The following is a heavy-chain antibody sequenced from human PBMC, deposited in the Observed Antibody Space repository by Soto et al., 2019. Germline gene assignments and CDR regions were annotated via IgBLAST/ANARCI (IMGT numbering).Heavy chain of an antibody. V-gene: IGHV4-4*02. CDR1: GASISGSDW. CDR3: ARDFKAPNDAWAFDY. CDR2: ISHSGTT. J-gene: IGHJ4*02. D-gene: IGHD1-1*01. Sequence: QVQLEESGPGLVMPSGTLSLTCAVSGASISGSDWWNWVRQPPGKGLEWIGEISHSGTTIYNPSLKSRVTMAVDESKNHFSLKLTSVTAADMAVYFCARDFKAPNDAWAFDYWGQGALVTVSS.